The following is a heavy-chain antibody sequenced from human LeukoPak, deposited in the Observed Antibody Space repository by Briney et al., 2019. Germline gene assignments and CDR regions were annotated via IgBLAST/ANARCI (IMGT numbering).Heavy chain of an antibody. D-gene: IGHD3-9*01. Sequence: SETLSLTCTVSGGSISSGNYYWSWIRQPAGRGLEWIGRIYTSGSTTYNPSLKSRVTISVDTSKNQFSLKLSSVTAADTAVYYCARHSGYFDRLWYFDLWGRGTLVTVSS. CDR2: IYTSGST. CDR1: GGSISSGNYY. CDR3: ARHSGYFDRLWYFDL. J-gene: IGHJ2*01. V-gene: IGHV4-61*02.